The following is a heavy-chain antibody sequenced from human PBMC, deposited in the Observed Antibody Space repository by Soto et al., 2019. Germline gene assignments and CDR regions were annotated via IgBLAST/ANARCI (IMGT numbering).Heavy chain of an antibody. J-gene: IGHJ6*02. V-gene: IGHV1-18*04. Sequence: GASVKVSCKASGYTFTSYGISWVRQAPGQGLEWMGWISAYNGNTNYAQKLQGRVTMTTDTSTSTAYMELRSLRSDDTAVYYCARVSGYCSSTSCYNYYYYGMDVWGQGTTVTVSS. CDR2: ISAYNGNT. D-gene: IGHD2-2*02. CDR1: GYTFTSYG. CDR3: ARVSGYCSSTSCYNYYYYGMDV.